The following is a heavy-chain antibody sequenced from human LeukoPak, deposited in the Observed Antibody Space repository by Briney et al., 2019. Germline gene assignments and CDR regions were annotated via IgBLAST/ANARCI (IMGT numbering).Heavy chain of an antibody. CDR2: TYYRSKWYN. CDR1: GDSVSSDSAA. D-gene: IGHD5-24*01. V-gene: IGHV6-1*01. CDR3: ARDAGGTGLQLHYFDY. J-gene: IGHJ4*02. Sequence: SQTLSLTCAISGDSVSSDSAAWNWIRQSPSRGLEWLGRTYYRSKWYNDYAVSVKSRITINPDTSKNQFSLQLNSVTPEDTAVYYCARDAGGTGLQLHYFDYWGQGTLVTVSS.